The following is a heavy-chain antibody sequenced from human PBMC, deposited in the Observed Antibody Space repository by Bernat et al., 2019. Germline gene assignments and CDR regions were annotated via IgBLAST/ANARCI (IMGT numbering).Heavy chain of an antibody. Sequence: QVQVVESGGGVVQPGRSLRLSCAASGLSFRTFAMHWVRPAPGKGLEWVALITYDGRNKYYAGSLKGRFTNSRDNSKNTLYLQLYSLRAEYTAVYYCIRENDAFDIWGQGTMVTVSS. CDR2: ITYDGRNK. J-gene: IGHJ3*02. V-gene: IGHV3-30*04. CDR1: GLSFRTFA. CDR3: IRENDAFDI.